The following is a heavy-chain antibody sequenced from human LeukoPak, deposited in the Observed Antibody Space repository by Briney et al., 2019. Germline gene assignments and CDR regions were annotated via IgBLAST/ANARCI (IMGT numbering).Heavy chain of an antibody. CDR2: INIDGSST. Sequence: GRSLRLSCAASGFTFSSYAMHWVRQAPGKGLEWVSRINIDGSSTIYADSVQGRFTISRDNAKNTLYLQMNSLRAEDTAVYYCVRGYAGIDYWGQGTLVTVSS. CDR3: VRGYAGIDY. CDR1: GFTFSSYA. J-gene: IGHJ4*02. D-gene: IGHD5-12*01. V-gene: IGHV3-74*01.